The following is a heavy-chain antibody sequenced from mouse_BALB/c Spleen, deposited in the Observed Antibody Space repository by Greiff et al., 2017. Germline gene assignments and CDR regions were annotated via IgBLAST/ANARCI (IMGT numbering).Heavy chain of an antibody. J-gene: IGHJ2*01. V-gene: IGHV5-6*01. Sequence: EVQGVESGGDLVKPGGSLKLSCAASGFTFSSYGMSWVRQTPDKRLEWVATISSGGSYTYYPDSVKGRFTISRDNAKNTLYLQMSSLKSEDTAMYYCARHDDGYSSPSDYWGQGTTLTVSS. CDR3: ARHDDGYSSPSDY. CDR1: GFTFSSYG. D-gene: IGHD2-3*01. CDR2: ISSGGSYT.